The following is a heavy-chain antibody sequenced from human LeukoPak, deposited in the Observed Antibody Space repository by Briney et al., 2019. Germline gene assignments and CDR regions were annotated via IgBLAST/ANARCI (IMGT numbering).Heavy chain of an antibody. J-gene: IGHJ4*02. V-gene: IGHV1-2*02. D-gene: IGHD3-10*01. Sequence: GASVKVSCKASGYTFTGYYMHWVRRAPGQGLEWMGWINPNSGGTNYAQKFQGRVTMTRDTSISTAYMELSRLRSDDTAVYYCARYYGRNKLFDYWGQGTLVTVSS. CDR1: GYTFTGYY. CDR3: ARYYGRNKLFDY. CDR2: INPNSGGT.